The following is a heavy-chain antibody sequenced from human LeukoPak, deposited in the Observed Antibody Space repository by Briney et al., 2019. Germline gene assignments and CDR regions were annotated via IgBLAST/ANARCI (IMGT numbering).Heavy chain of an antibody. J-gene: IGHJ4*02. D-gene: IGHD1-26*01. CDR3: ARDLTTYGQRSFFDY. CDR2: ISAYNGDK. Sequence: ASVKVSCKASGYTFSSYGITWVRQAPGQGLEWMGWISAYNGDKDYAQKFQGRITMTTDTSAPRAYLELRSLRSDDTALYYCARDLTTYGQRSFFDYWGQGTLVTVSS. V-gene: IGHV1-18*01. CDR1: GYTFSSYG.